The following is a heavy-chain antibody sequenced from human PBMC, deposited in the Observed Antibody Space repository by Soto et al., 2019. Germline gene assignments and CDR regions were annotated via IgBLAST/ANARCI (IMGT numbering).Heavy chain of an antibody. D-gene: IGHD5-12*01. CDR3: ARENIVATVDDAFDI. Sequence: PGGSLRLSCAASGFTFSSYEMNWVRQAPGKGLEWVSYISSSGSTIYYADSVKGRFTISRDNAKNSLYLQMNSLRAEGTAVYYCARENIVATVDDAFDIWGQGTMVTVSS. CDR2: ISSSGSTI. V-gene: IGHV3-48*03. CDR1: GFTFSSYE. J-gene: IGHJ3*02.